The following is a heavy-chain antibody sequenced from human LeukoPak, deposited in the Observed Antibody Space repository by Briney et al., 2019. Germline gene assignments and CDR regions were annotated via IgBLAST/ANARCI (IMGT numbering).Heavy chain of an antibody. J-gene: IGHJ4*02. D-gene: IGHD6-19*01. CDR1: GFTFSSNA. V-gene: IGHV3-74*01. CDR3: AREVFSSGWSSFDY. Sequence: GGSLRLSCAASGFTFSSNAMSWVRQAPGKGLEWVSRINSDGSSTSYADSVKGRFTISRDNAKNTLSLQMNSLRAEDTAVYYCAREVFSSGWSSFDYWGQGTLVTVSS. CDR2: INSDGSST.